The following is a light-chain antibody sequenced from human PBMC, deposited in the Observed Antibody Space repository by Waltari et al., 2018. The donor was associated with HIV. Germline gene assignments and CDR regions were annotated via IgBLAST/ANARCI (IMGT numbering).Light chain of an antibody. J-gene: IGKJ4*01. CDR1: QSVLYNSNNKNY. V-gene: IGKV4-1*01. CDR3: QQYYGTPLT. Sequence: DIVMTQSPDSLAVSLGERATINCKSSQSVLYNSNNKNYLAWYQRKPGQPPKLLIYWASTRESGVPERFSGSGSGTDFTITISSLQAEDVAVYYCQQYYGTPLTFGVGTKVEIK. CDR2: WAS.